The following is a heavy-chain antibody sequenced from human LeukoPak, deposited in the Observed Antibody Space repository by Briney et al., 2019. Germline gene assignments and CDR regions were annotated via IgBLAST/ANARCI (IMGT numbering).Heavy chain of an antibody. CDR2: IYYSGST. CDR1: GGSISSYY. Sequence: SETLSLTCTVSGGSISSYYWSWIRQPPGKGLEWIGYIYYSGSTNYNPSLKSRVTISVDTSKNQFSLKLSSVTAADTAVYYCATTVTEYFDYWGQGTLVTVSS. D-gene: IGHD4-17*01. J-gene: IGHJ4*02. CDR3: ATTVTEYFDY. V-gene: IGHV4-59*01.